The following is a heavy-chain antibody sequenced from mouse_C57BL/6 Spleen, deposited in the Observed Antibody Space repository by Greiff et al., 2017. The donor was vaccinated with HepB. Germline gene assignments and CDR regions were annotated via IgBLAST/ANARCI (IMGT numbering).Heavy chain of an antibody. D-gene: IGHD1-1*01. V-gene: IGHV1-80*01. CDR3: AITTVVATRGYYAMDY. CDR1: GYAFSSYW. J-gene: IGHJ4*01. Sequence: QVHVKQSGAELVKPGASVKISCKASGYAFSSYWMNWVKQRPGKGLEWIGQIYPGDGDTNYNGKFKGKATLTADKSSSTAYMQLSSLTSEDSAVSFCAITTVVATRGYYAMDYWGQGTSVTVSS. CDR2: IYPGDGDT.